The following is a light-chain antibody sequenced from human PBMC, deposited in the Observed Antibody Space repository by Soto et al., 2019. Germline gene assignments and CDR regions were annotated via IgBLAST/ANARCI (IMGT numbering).Light chain of an antibody. V-gene: IGLV2-14*01. J-gene: IGLJ1*01. CDR3: SSYTSSSTYV. CDR1: SSNVGGYNY. CDR2: DVS. Sequence: QSVLTQPASVSGSPGQSITISCTGTSSNVGGYNYVSWYQQHPGKAPKLMIYDVSNRPSGVSNRFSGSKSGNTASLTISGLQADDEADYYRSSYTSSSTYVFGTGTKVTVL.